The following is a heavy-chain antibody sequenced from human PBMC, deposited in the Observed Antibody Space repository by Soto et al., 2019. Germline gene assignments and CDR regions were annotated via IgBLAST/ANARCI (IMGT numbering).Heavy chain of an antibody. D-gene: IGHD6-13*01. CDR3: ARDRADIAAAAQSFDY. CDR2: ISAYNGNT. Sequence: ASVKVSCKASGYTFTSYGISWVRQAPGQGLEWMGWISAYNGNTNYAQKLQGRVTMTTDTSTSTAYMELMSLRSDDTAVYYCARDRADIAAAAQSFDYWGQGTLVTVSS. V-gene: IGHV1-18*01. J-gene: IGHJ4*02. CDR1: GYTFTSYG.